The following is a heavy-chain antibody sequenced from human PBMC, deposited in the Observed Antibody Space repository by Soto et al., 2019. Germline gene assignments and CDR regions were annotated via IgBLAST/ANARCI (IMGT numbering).Heavy chain of an antibody. Sequence: GSPVKVSCKASGYTFTSYGISCVRQAPLQGLEWMGWISAYNGNTNYAQKLQGRVTMTTDTSTSTAYMELRSLRSDDTAVYYCAREAGPRSKNYYYGMDVWGQGNTVTVSS. CDR2: ISAYNGNT. V-gene: IGHV1-18*04. CDR1: GYTFTSYG. CDR3: AREAGPRSKNYYYGMDV. J-gene: IGHJ6*02.